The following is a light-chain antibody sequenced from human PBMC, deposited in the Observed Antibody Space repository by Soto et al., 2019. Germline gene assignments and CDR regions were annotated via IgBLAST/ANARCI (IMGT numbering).Light chain of an antibody. Sequence: ESVLTQSPATLSLSPGDRATLSCRASQNVGNYVAWYQQKPGQAPRLLFFDASKRATGIPARFSGSGSGTDFTLTISSLEPEDFAVYYCQQRTSWPWTAYTFGQGTKVEIK. CDR1: QNVGNY. V-gene: IGKV3-11*01. CDR3: QQRTSWPWTAYT. J-gene: IGKJ2*01. CDR2: DAS.